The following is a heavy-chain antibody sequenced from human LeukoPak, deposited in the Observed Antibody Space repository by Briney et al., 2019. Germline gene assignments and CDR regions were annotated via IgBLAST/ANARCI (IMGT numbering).Heavy chain of an antibody. CDR3: AREGPYSGYDPYFDY. J-gene: IGHJ4*02. CDR2: ISSSSSTI. Sequence: GGSLRLSCAASGFTFSSYSMNWVRQAPGKGLEWVSYISSSSSTIYYADSVKGRFTISRDNAKNSLYLQMNSLRAKDTAVYYCAREGPYSGYDPYFDYWGQGSLVTVSS. D-gene: IGHD5-12*01. CDR1: GFTFSSYS. V-gene: IGHV3-48*01.